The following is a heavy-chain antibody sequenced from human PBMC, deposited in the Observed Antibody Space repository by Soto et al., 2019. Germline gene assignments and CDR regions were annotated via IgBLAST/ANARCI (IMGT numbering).Heavy chain of an antibody. CDR1: GGSISSGGYY. J-gene: IGHJ4*02. Sequence: PTETLSLTCPVSGGSISSGGYYWSWIRQHPGNCLEWIWYIYYSGSTYYNPSLKSRVTISVDTSKNQFSLKLSSVTAADTAVYYCARGVAAAGTVGRKYYFDYWGQGTLVTVSS. D-gene: IGHD6-13*01. V-gene: IGHV4-31*03. CDR2: IYYSGST. CDR3: ARGVAAAGTVGRKYYFDY.